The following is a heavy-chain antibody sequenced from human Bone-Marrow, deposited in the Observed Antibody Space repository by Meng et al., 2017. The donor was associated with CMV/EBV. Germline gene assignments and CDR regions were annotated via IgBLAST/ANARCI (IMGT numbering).Heavy chain of an antibody. V-gene: IGHV1-18*04. J-gene: IGHJ6*02. CDR2: ISTYNGNT. Sequence: ASVKVSCKASGYTFNAYGISWVRQAPGQGLEWMGWISTYNGNTNYAQKVQGRVTMTTATSTSTVYMELRSLRSDDTAVYYCARDRSLSATTTFYYFYSLDVWGQGTTVSVSS. D-gene: IGHD1-26*01. CDR1: GYTFNAYG. CDR3: ARDRSLSATTTFYYFYSLDV.